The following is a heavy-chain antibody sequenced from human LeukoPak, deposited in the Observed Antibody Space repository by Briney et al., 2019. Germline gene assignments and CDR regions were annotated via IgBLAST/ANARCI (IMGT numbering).Heavy chain of an antibody. J-gene: IGHJ2*01. Sequence: GASVKVSCKASGGTFSSYAISWVRQAPGQGLEWMGRIIPILGIANYAQNFQGRLTITADKSTSTAYMELSSLRSDDTAVYYCARVPRIAFDLWGRGTLVTVSS. V-gene: IGHV1-69*04. CDR1: GGTFSSYA. CDR3: ARVPRIAFDL. CDR2: IIPILGIA. D-gene: IGHD6-13*01.